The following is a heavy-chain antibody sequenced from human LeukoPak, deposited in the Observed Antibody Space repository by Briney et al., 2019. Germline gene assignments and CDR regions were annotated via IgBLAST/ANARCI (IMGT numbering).Heavy chain of an antibody. Sequence: PSETLSLTCTVSGGSISSYYWRWIRQPAGKGLEWIGRIYTSGSTNYNPSLKSRVTMSVDTSKNQFSLKLSSVTAADTAVYYCARDKKVRGYDGMDVWGQGTTVTVSS. CDR3: ARDKKVRGYDGMDV. CDR1: GGSISSYY. D-gene: IGHD3-10*01. CDR2: IYTSGST. J-gene: IGHJ6*02. V-gene: IGHV4-4*07.